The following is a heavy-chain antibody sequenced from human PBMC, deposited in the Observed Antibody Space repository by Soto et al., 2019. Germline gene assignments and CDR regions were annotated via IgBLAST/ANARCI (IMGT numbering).Heavy chain of an antibody. CDR3: AIDHYDILSGYQSPGLRGDYYYYYGMDV. V-gene: IGHV4-39*07. J-gene: IGHJ6*02. Sequence: SETLSLTCTVSGGSISSSSYYWGWIRQPPGKGLEWIGSIYYSGSTYYKPSLKNRVTISVDTSKKQLSMKMSSVTAADTAVYYCAIDHYDILSGYQSPGLRGDYYYYYGMDVWGQGTTVTVSS. CDR1: GGSISSSSYY. D-gene: IGHD3-9*01. CDR2: IYYSGST.